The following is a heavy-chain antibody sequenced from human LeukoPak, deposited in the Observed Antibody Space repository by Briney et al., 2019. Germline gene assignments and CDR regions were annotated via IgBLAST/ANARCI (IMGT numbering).Heavy chain of an antibody. CDR2: IKQDGSQE. Sequence: GGSLRLSCAASGFTLSSYWMSWVRQAPGKGLEWVANIKQDGSQEYYVDSVKGRFTISRDNAKNSLYLQMNSLRADDTAVYYCATGPRGGDHSPPWGQGTLVTVSS. J-gene: IGHJ5*02. CDR3: ATGPRGGDHSPP. CDR1: GFTLSSYW. D-gene: IGHD2-21*02. V-gene: IGHV3-7*01.